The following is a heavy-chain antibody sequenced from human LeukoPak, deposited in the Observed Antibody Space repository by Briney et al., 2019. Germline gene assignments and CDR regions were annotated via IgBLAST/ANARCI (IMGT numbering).Heavy chain of an antibody. V-gene: IGHV4-61*01. CDR3: ARDRDVVYGDYVGHGMDV. CDR1: GGSVSSGSYY. CDR2: IYYSGST. D-gene: IGHD4-17*01. Sequence: SETLSLTCTVSGGSVSSGSYYWSWIRQPPGKGLEWIGYIYYSGSTNYNPSLKSRVTISVDTSKNQFSLKLSSVTAADTAVYYCARDRDVVYGDYVGHGMDVWGQGTTVTVSS. J-gene: IGHJ6*02.